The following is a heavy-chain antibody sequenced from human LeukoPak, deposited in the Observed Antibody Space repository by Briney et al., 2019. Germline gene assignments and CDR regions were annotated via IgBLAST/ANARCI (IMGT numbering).Heavy chain of an antibody. CDR2: ISYDGSNK. Sequence: GGSLRLSCAASGFTVSSNYMSWVRQAPGKGLEWVAVISYDGSNKYYADSVKGRFTISRDNSKNTLYLQMNSLRAEDTAVYYCARVPTTVVTAPFDYWGQGTLVTVSS. CDR3: ARVPTTVVTAPFDY. CDR1: GFTVSSNY. V-gene: IGHV3-30-3*01. D-gene: IGHD4-23*01. J-gene: IGHJ4*02.